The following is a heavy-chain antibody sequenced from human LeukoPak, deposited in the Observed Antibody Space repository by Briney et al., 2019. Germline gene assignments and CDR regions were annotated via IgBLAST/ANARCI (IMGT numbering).Heavy chain of an antibody. V-gene: IGHV3-23*01. D-gene: IGHD5-18*01. J-gene: IGHJ4*02. CDR3: ASPGGAWIQLWSLDY. CDR2: ISCSGCST. CDR1: GFTFSSYA. Sequence: GGSLRLSCAASGFTFSSYAMSWVRQAPGKGLEWVSAISCSGCSTYYADSVKGRFTISRDNSKNTLYLQMNSLRAENTAVYYCASPGGAWIQLWSLDYWGQGTLVTVSS.